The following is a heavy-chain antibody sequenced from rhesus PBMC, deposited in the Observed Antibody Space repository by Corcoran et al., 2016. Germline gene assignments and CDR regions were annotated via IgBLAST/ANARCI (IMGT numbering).Heavy chain of an antibody. CDR3: ARYEGIQYYSDY. Sequence: QVQLQESGPGLVKPSETLSLTCAVSGGSVSSNNWWSWIRQPPGKGLEWIGYISGSSGSTYYNPSLKSRVTISTDTSKNEFSLKLSSVTAADTAVYYCARYEGIQYYSDYWGQGVLVTVSS. J-gene: IGHJ4*01. CDR1: GGSVSSNNW. D-gene: IGHD5-42*01. V-gene: IGHV4-65*01. CDR2: ISGSSGST.